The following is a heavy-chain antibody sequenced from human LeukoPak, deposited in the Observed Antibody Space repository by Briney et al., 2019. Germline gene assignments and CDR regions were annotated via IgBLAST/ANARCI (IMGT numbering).Heavy chain of an antibody. CDR2: ISHDSKTK. CDR1: GFSFIDFA. J-gene: IGHJ5*02. Sequence: QTGGSLRLSCSASGFSFIDFAMHWVRQAPSKGLEWVAVISHDSKTKYHAESVKGRFTISRDNSKNTLYLQMNSLRAEDTAVYYCARAGFPYDYGGNSDWFDPWGQGTLVTVSS. CDR3: ARAGFPYDYGGNSDWFDP. D-gene: IGHD4-23*01. V-gene: IGHV3-30*01.